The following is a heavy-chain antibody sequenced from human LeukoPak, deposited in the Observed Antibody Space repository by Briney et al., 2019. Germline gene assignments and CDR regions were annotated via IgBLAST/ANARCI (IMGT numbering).Heavy chain of an antibody. D-gene: IGHD1-26*01. CDR3: VRVGREAVDY. CDR2: ISSSGSTI. Sequence: GGSLRLSCAASGFTFSSYEMNWVRQAPGKGLEWVSYISSSGSTIYYADSVKGRFTISRDNAKNSLYLQMNSLRAEDTAVYYCVRVGREAVDYWGQGTLVTVSS. CDR1: GFTFSSYE. V-gene: IGHV3-48*03. J-gene: IGHJ4*02.